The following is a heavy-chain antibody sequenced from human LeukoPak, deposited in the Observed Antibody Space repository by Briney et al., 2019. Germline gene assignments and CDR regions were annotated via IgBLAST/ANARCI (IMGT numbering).Heavy chain of an antibody. CDR3: ARDYLRTTVTAPWYFDL. CDR1: GFTFSNHA. J-gene: IGHJ2*01. D-gene: IGHD4-17*01. Sequence: PGGSLRLSCAASGFTFSNHAMSWVRQAPGKGLEWVANIKQDGSEKYYVDSVKGRFTISRDNAKNSLYLQMNSLRAEDTAVYYCARDYLRTTVTAPWYFDLWGRGTLVTVSS. V-gene: IGHV3-7*01. CDR2: IKQDGSEK.